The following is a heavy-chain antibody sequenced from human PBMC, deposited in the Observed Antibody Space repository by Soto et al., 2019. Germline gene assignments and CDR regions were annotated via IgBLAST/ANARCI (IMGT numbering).Heavy chain of an antibody. CDR2: MNPNSGNT. D-gene: IGHD3-10*01. Sequence: ASVKVSCKASGYTFTSYDINWVRQATGQGLEWMGWMNPNSGNTGYAQKFQGRGTMTRNTSISTAYMELSSLRSEDTAVYSCARGGGSGTYFYYYGMDVWGQGTTVTVSS. V-gene: IGHV1-8*01. CDR3: ARGGGSGTYFYYYGMDV. J-gene: IGHJ6*02. CDR1: GYTFTSYD.